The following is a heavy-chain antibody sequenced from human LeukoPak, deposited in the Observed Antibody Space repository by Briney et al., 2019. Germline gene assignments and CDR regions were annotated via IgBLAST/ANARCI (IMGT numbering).Heavy chain of an antibody. CDR3: ARDGTNYYYDSSGYYDY. Sequence: PGGSLRLSCAASGFIFSSYGMHWVRQAPGKGLEWVAVIWYDGSNKYYADSVKGRFTISRDNSKNTLYLQMNSLRAEDTAVYYCARDGTNYYYDSSGYYDYWGQGTLVTVSS. CDR2: IWYDGSNK. V-gene: IGHV3-33*01. J-gene: IGHJ4*02. CDR1: GFIFSSYG. D-gene: IGHD3-22*01.